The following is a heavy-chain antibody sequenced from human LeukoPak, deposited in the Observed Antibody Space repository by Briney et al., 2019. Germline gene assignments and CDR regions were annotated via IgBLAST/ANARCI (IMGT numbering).Heavy chain of an antibody. CDR1: GGSFSGYY. J-gene: IGHJ6*03. CDR2: INHSGST. CDR3: ARHGGHYYYYMDV. Sequence: PSETLSLTCADYGGSFSGYYWSWIRHPPGKRLEWIGEINHSGSTNYNPSLKSRVTISVDTSKNQFSLQLSSVTAADTAVYYCARHGGHYYYYMDVWGKGTTVTISS. D-gene: IGHD2-15*01. V-gene: IGHV4-34*01.